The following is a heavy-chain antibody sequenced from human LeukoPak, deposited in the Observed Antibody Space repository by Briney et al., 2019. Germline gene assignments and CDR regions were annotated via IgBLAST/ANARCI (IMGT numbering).Heavy chain of an antibody. V-gene: IGHV3-48*01. CDR3: ARRMTAVTTFDL. CDR2: ISSSSGTI. Sequence: QPGGSLRLSCAASGFTFSFYDMNWVRQAPGKGLEWVSYISSSSGTIYYPDSVRGRFTISRDDAKNSLYLQMNSLRADDTAVYYCARRMTAVTTFDLWGQGTLVTVSS. CDR1: GFTFSFYD. D-gene: IGHD4-17*01. J-gene: IGHJ5*02.